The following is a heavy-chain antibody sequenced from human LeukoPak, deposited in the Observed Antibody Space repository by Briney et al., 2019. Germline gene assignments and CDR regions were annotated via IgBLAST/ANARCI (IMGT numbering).Heavy chain of an antibody. V-gene: IGHV3-33*01. D-gene: IGHD3-22*01. CDR2: IWYDGSNK. Sequence: GGSLRLSCAASGFTFSSYGMHWVRQAPGTGLEWVAVIWYDGSNKYYADSVKGRFTISRDNSKNTLYLQMNSLRAEDTAVYYCARGPDYYDSSGYYYYYYYMDVWGKGTTVTVSS. J-gene: IGHJ6*03. CDR3: ARGPDYYDSSGYYYYYYYMDV. CDR1: GFTFSSYG.